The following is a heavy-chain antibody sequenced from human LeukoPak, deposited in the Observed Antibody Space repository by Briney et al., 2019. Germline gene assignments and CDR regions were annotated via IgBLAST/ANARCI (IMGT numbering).Heavy chain of an antibody. J-gene: IGHJ5*02. Sequence: ASVKVSCKASGYACTTYDINWVRQATGQGPEWMGWMNPNSGNTGYTQNFQVRVTMTRNTSISTAYMELSSLKSEDTAVYYCARGRGSGHKENWFDPWGQGTLVTVSS. D-gene: IGHD6-19*01. CDR1: GYACTTYD. CDR2: MNPNSGNT. V-gene: IGHV1-8*01. CDR3: ARGRGSGHKENWFDP.